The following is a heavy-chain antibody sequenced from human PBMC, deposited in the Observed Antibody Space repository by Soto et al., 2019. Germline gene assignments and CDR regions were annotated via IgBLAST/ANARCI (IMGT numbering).Heavy chain of an antibody. Sequence: GGSLRLSCAASGFTFSSYSMNWVRQAPGKGLEWVSYISSATTTIYYADSVKGRFTISRDNAKNSLYLQMNSLRAEDTAVYYCARDHIAPKILFDSWGQGTLVTVSS. V-gene: IGHV3-48*04. D-gene: IGHD5-12*01. CDR3: ARDHIAPKILFDS. CDR1: GFTFSSYS. J-gene: IGHJ4*02. CDR2: ISSATTTI.